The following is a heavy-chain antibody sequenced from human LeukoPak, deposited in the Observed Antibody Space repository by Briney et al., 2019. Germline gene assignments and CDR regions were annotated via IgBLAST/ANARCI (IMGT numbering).Heavy chain of an antibody. J-gene: IGHJ4*02. V-gene: IGHV4-39*01. CDR2: IYYSGST. D-gene: IGHD3-3*01. CDR3: ARHAWSGSITIFGVVRGHFDY. Sequence: SETLSLTCTVSGGSISSSSYYWGWIRQPPGKELEWIGSIYYSGSTYYNPSLKSRVTISVDTSKNQFPLKLSSVTAADTAVYYCARHAWSGSITIFGVVRGHFDYWGQGTLVTVSS. CDR1: GGSISSSSYY.